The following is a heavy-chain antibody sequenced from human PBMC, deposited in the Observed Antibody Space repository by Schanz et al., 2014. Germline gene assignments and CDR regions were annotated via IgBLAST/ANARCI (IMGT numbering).Heavy chain of an antibody. D-gene: IGHD2-8*02. CDR1: GYTFTSYG. CDR3: ARGLVRYFAY. V-gene: IGHV1-2*06. Sequence: QVQLVQSGTEVKKPGASVKVSCKASGYTFTSYGVSWVRQAPGQGLEWMGRISPNSGDTHSAQKFQGRVTMTWDRSISTANMELSRLRSDDTAVYYCARGLVRYFAYWGQGTLVTVSS. J-gene: IGHJ4*02. CDR2: ISPNSGDT.